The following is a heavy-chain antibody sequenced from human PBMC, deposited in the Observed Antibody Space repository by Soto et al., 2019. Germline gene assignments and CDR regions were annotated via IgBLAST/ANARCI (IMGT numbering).Heavy chain of an antibody. Sequence: SVKVSCKASGGTFSSYAISWVRQAPGQGLEWMGGIIPIFGTANYAQKFQGRVTITADESTSTAYMELSSLRSEDTAVYYCALQGYSGYEGRWFDPWGQGPLVTVSS. CDR3: ALQGYSGYEGRWFDP. D-gene: IGHD5-12*01. V-gene: IGHV1-69*13. CDR2: IIPIFGTA. CDR1: GGTFSSYA. J-gene: IGHJ5*02.